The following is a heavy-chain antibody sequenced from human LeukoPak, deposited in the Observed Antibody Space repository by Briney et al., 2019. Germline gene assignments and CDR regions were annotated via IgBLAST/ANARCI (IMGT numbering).Heavy chain of an antibody. Sequence: GGSLRLSCAASEFSVGSNYMTWVRQAPGKGLEWVSLIYSGGSTYYADSVKGRFTISRDNSKNTLYLQMNSLRAEDTAVYYCARHSRGRELLGYWGQGTLVTVSS. CDR3: ARHSRGRELLGY. CDR1: EFSVGSNY. V-gene: IGHV3-66*04. J-gene: IGHJ4*02. D-gene: IGHD1-26*01. CDR2: IYSGGST.